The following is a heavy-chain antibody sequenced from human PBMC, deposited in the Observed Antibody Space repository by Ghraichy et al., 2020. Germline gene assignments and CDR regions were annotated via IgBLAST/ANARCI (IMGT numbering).Heavy chain of an antibody. CDR1: GYTFTSYD. D-gene: IGHD3-10*01. J-gene: IGHJ6*02. CDR3: ARGSTMVRGVSPTGYYGMDV. Sequence: ASVKVSYKASGYTFTSYDINWVRQATGQGLEWMGWMNPNSGNTVYAQNFQGRVTMTRNTSISTAYMELSSLRSDDTAVYYCARGSTMVRGVSPTGYYGMDVWGQGTMVTVSS. V-gene: IGHV1-8*01. CDR2: MNPNSGNT.